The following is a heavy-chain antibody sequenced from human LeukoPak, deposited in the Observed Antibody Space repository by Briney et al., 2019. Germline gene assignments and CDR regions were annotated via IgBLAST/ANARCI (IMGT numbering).Heavy chain of an antibody. J-gene: IGHJ4*02. D-gene: IGHD6-19*01. CDR1: GFTLSNHW. Sequence: GGSLRLSCAASGFTLSNHWMTWVRQVPGRGPEWVANVNRDGSETYYLDSVKGRFTISKDNAKNSLYLQMNSLRAEDTAVYYCARIQAEQWLTSEGVDYWGQGTLVTVSS. V-gene: IGHV3-7*01. CDR2: VNRDGSET. CDR3: ARIQAEQWLTSEGVDY.